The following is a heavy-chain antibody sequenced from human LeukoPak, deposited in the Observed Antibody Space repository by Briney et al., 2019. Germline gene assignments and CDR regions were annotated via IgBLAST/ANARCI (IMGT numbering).Heavy chain of an antibody. V-gene: IGHV4-34*01. CDR3: ARLGSYDILTGYYHD. Sequence: ETLSLTCAVYGGSFSGYYWSWIRQPPGKGLEWIGEINHSGSTNYNPSLKSRVTISVDTSKNQFSLKLSSVTAADTAVYYCARLGSYDILTGYYHDWGQGTLVTVSS. CDR2: INHSGST. J-gene: IGHJ4*02. D-gene: IGHD3-9*01. CDR1: GGSFSGYY.